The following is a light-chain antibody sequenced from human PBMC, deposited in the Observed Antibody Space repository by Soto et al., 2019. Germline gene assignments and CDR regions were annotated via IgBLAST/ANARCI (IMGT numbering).Light chain of an antibody. J-gene: IGKJ5*01. CDR1: QDNSHE. V-gene: IGKV1-33*01. CDR3: QQYDNRPSIT. CDR2: DAS. Sequence: DTQMTHSASSRSASVVHRVTITLKASQDNSHELNWEQQKPGKAPNRLIFDASNLETGVPSRFRGSGSGTDFTFTISSLHPEDIATYYFQQYDNRPSITFGQGTRLEIK.